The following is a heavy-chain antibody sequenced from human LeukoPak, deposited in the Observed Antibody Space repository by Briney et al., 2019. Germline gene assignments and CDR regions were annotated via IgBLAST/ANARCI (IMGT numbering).Heavy chain of an antibody. CDR2: RKEDRKDK. V-gene: IGHV3-7*01. D-gene: IGHD2-8*02. CDR1: GFTFSRYW. J-gene: IGHJ4*02. Sequence: GGSLRLSCVASGFTFSRYWMSWVRQAPGKGLGWVASRKEDRKDKYCEDSVEGRVTISKDNAKSSVYLQMNSLRVGDRAVYYCARDAGGGFDCWGQGTRVTVSS. CDR3: ARDAGGGFDC.